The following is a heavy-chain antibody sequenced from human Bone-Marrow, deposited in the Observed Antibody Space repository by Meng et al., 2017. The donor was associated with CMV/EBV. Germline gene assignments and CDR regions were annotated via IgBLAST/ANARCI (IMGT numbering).Heavy chain of an antibody. J-gene: IGHJ6*02. CDR3: ARDVSPRSSAYFAIYYFYALDV. D-gene: IGHD2-21*01. CDR1: GFTFNSDA. Sequence: GESLKISCTASGFTFNSDAMSWVRQAPGKGLEWVSSISSSGTYIYYADSVKGRFTISRDNAQNSLYLQMNSLRAEDTAVYYCARDVSPRSSAYFAIYYFYALDVWGQGTTVTVSS. V-gene: IGHV3-21*01. CDR2: ISSSGTYI.